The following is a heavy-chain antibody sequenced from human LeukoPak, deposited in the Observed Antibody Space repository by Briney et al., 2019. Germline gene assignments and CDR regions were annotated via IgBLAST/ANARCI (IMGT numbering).Heavy chain of an antibody. CDR3: ARDPNYGVHYFDY. CDR2: ISTRSTTI. V-gene: IGHV3-48*04. D-gene: IGHD1-7*01. CDR1: GFTFSSYS. J-gene: IGHJ4*02. Sequence: PGGSLRLSCAASGFTFSSYSMNWVRQPPGKGLEGVSYISTRSTTIYYADSVKGRFTISRDNAKNSLYLQMNSLRAEDTAVYYCARDPNYGVHYFDYWGQGTLVTVSS.